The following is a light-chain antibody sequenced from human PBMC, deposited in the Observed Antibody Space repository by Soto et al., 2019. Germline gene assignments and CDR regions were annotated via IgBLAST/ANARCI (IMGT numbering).Light chain of an antibody. CDR1: QSITNSY. V-gene: IGKV3-20*01. Sequence: EIVLTQSPSTLSSSPGERVTLSCRASQSITNSYLAWHQQKPVQGPRHLIRVASSSATGTPDRFSGSGSGTDFTITISRLEPEDFAVYYCHQYGATPATFVQVTKLDIK. CDR2: VAS. CDR3: HQYGATPAT. J-gene: IGKJ1*01.